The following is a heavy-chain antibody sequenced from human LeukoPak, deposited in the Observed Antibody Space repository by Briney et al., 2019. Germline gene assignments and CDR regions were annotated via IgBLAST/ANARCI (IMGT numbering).Heavy chain of an antibody. CDR3: ARAGSGSYSNLYYYYGMDV. CDR1: GYTFTSYA. CDR2: INAGNGNT. Sequence: ASVNVSCKASGYTFTSYAMHWVRQAPGQRLEWMGWINAGNGNTKYSQKFQGRVTITRDTSASTAYMELSSLRSEDTAVYYCARAGSGSYSNLYYYYGMDVWGQGTTVTVSS. J-gene: IGHJ6*02. D-gene: IGHD3-10*01. V-gene: IGHV1-3*01.